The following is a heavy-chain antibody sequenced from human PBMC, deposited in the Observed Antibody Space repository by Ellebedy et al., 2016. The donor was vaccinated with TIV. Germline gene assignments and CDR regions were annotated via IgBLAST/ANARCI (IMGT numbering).Heavy chain of an antibody. J-gene: IGHJ4*02. V-gene: IGHV1-69*06. D-gene: IGHD3-22*01. CDR1: GGTFSSYA. CDR3: ARDRRWGSSGYYYY. Sequence: AASVKVSCKASGGTFSSYAISWVRQAPGQGLEWMGGIIPIFGTANYAQKFQGRVTITADKSTSTAYMELSSLRSEDTAVYYCARDRRWGSSGYYYYWGQGTLVTVSS. CDR2: IIPIFGTA.